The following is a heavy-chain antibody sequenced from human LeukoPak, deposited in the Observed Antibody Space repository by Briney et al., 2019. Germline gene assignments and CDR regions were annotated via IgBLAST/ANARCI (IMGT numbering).Heavy chain of an antibody. CDR2: IKGDGIST. J-gene: IGHJ4*02. V-gene: IGHV3-74*01. CDR3: AKDHYWSIDY. CDR1: GFDFSGNW. D-gene: IGHD3-3*01. Sequence: GGSLRLSCAASGFDFSGNWMHWVRHAPGQGLVWVSRIKGDGISTNYADSVKGRFTISRDIAKNTLYLQMNSLRAEDTGVYYCAKDHYWSIDYWGRGTLVTVSS.